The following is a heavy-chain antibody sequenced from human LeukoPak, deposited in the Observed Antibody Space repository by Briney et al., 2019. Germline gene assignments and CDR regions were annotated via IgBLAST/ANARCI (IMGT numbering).Heavy chain of an antibody. V-gene: IGHV4-39*07. CDR1: GGSISSSNYY. CDR3: ARESPKYYFDY. J-gene: IGHJ4*02. CDR2: IYHSGSA. Sequence: SETLSLTCTVSGGSISSSNYYWGWIRQPPGKGLEWIGSIYHSGSAYYNPSLKSRVAISVDTSKNQFSLKLSSVTAADTAVYYCARESPKYYFDYWGQGTLVTVSS.